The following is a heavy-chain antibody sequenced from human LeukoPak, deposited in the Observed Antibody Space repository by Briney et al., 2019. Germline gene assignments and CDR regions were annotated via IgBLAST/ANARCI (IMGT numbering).Heavy chain of an antibody. CDR3: ARVRGYSSSPRGGPGPLDY. D-gene: IGHD6-6*01. V-gene: IGHV1-2*02. J-gene: IGHJ4*02. CDR2: INPNSGGT. CDR1: GYTFTGYY. Sequence: ASVKVSCKASGYTFTGYYMHWVRQAPGQGLEWMGWINPNSGGTNYAQKFQGRVTMTRDTSISTAYMELSRLRSDDTAVYYCARVRGYSSSPRGGPGPLDYWGQGTLVTVSS.